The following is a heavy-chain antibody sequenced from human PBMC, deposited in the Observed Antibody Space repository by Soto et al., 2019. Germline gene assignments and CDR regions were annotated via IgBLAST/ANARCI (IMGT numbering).Heavy chain of an antibody. V-gene: IGHV1-18*01. J-gene: IGHJ3*02. Sequence: ASVKVSCKASGYTFCNYGITWVRQAPGQGLEWMGWINDYTRYAQKFQGRVTMTTDTPTSTVYMEVRSLRSDDTAVYYCARDRGYNPDDFDIWGQGTMVTVSS. CDR2: INDYT. CDR1: GYTFCNYG. CDR3: ARDRGYNPDDFDI. D-gene: IGHD5-12*01.